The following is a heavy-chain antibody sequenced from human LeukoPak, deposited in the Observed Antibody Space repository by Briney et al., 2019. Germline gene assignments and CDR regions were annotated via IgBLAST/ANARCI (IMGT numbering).Heavy chain of an antibody. CDR2: ISGLGGSA. J-gene: IGHJ4*01. D-gene: IGHD6-13*01. CDR3: ARRGGSSWSSFDY. V-gene: IGHV3-23*01. Sequence: ASGFXXXNYAXXWVRQAPGKGLEWVSGISGLGGSAYYAASVKGRFIISRDNSGNTLFFQLTNLRVEDTAVYYCARRGGSSWSSFDYWGHGTLVTVSS. CDR1: GFXXXNYA.